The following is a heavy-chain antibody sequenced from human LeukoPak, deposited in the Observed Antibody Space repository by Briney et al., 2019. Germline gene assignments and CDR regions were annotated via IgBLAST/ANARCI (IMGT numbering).Heavy chain of an antibody. CDR1: GGSISSYY. CDR2: IYYSGST. V-gene: IGHV4-59*01. Sequence: SETLSLTCTVPGGSISSYYWSWIRQPPGKGLEWIGYIYYSGSTNYNPSLKSRVTISVDTSKNQFSLKLSSVTAADTAVYYCARSEYYYDSSGYYYYYGMDVWGQGTTVTVSS. CDR3: ARSEYYYDSSGYYYYYGMDV. D-gene: IGHD3-22*01. J-gene: IGHJ6*02.